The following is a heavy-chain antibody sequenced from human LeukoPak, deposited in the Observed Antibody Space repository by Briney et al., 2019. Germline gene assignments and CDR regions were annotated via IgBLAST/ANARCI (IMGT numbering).Heavy chain of an antibody. V-gene: IGHV3-38-3*01. CDR2: ISGGST. D-gene: IGHD3-22*01. CDR3: ARDVHYYDSSGYES. CDR1: GFTVSSNE. Sequence: GGSLRLSCAASGFTVSSNEMSWVRQAPGKGLEWVSSISGGSTYYADSRKGRFTISRDNAKNSLYLQMNSLRAEDTAVYYCARDVHYYDSSGYESWGQGTLVTVSS. J-gene: IGHJ5*02.